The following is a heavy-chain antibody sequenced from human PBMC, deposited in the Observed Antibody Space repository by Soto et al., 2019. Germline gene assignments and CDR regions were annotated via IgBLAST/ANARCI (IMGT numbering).Heavy chain of an antibody. V-gene: IGHV3-53*01. CDR3: ARGIGRDYDSSGYVDY. J-gene: IGHJ4*02. D-gene: IGHD3-22*01. Sequence: PGGSLRLSCAASGFSVSTNYISWVRQAPGKGLEWVSIIYVGGGTYYADSVKGRFTISRDNSKNTLYLRMNNLRAEDTAVYYCARGIGRDYDSSGYVDYWGQGTLVTSPQ. CDR1: GFSVSTNY. CDR2: IYVGGGT.